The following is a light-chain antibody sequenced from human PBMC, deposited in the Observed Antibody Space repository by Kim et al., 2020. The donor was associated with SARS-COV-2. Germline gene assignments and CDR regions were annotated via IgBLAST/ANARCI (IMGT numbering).Light chain of an antibody. V-gene: IGKV3-20*01. Sequence: EIVLTQSPGTLSLSPGERATLSCRASQSVSSSYLAWYQQKPGQAPRLLIYGASSRATGIPDRFSVSGSGTDFTLTISRLEPEDFAVYYCQQYGSTRLTFGRGTKVDIK. J-gene: IGKJ4*01. CDR2: GAS. CDR3: QQYGSTRLT. CDR1: QSVSSSY.